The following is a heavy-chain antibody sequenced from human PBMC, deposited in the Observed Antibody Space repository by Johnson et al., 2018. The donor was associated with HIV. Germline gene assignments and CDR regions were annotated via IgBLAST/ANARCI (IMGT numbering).Heavy chain of an antibody. CDR2: ISSSGSSI. D-gene: IGHD6-13*01. Sequence: QVQLVESGGGVVQPGTSLRLSCAASGFTFSDYYMNWIRQAPGKGLEWVSYISSSGSSIYYADSVKGRFTISRDNAENSLYLQMNSLRAEDTAVYYCARDGGVAAAVGVVAFDIWGQGTLVTVSS. CDR3: ARDGGVAAAVGVVAFDI. J-gene: IGHJ3*02. V-gene: IGHV3-11*04. CDR1: GFTFSDYY.